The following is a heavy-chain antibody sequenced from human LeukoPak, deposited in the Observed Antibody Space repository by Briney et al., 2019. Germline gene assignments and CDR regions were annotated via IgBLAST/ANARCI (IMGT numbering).Heavy chain of an antibody. CDR1: GGSLTSYY. Sequence: SETLSDTCTVSGGSLTSYYWSWIRQPPGKGLQWIGYIYYSRSVNYNPSLKSRVTMSVDTSKNQFSLNLSSVTAADTAVYYCARLGSYFDSWGQGTQVTVSS. J-gene: IGHJ4*02. CDR3: ARLGSYFDS. V-gene: IGHV4-59*08. CDR2: IYYSRSV.